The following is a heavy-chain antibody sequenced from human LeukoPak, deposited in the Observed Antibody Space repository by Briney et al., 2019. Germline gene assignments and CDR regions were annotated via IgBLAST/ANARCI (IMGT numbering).Heavy chain of an antibody. V-gene: IGHV4-59*01. D-gene: IGHD2-15*01. CDR1: GGSISSYY. Sequence: SETLSLTXTVSGGSISSYYWSWIRQPPGKGLEWIGYIYYSGSTNYNPSLKSRVTISVDTSKNQFSLKLSSVTAADTAVYYCARAYCSGGSCYDYWGQGTLVTVSS. CDR2: IYYSGST. CDR3: ARAYCSGGSCYDY. J-gene: IGHJ4*02.